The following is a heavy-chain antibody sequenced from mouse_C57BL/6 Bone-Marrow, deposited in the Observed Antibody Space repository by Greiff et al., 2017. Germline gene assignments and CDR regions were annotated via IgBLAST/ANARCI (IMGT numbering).Heavy chain of an antibody. D-gene: IGHD2-3*01. CDR3: ARRGDGYPYAMDY. V-gene: IGHV5-15*01. CDR1: GFTLSAYG. J-gene: IGHJ4*01. Sequence: EVRVVESGGGLVKPGGSLKFSCPASGFTLSAYGMAWVQQAQGKGPEWVAFFSNLAYGINYADTVTGRVTMSRENSKNTLYLEMSSLRSEDTAMYYCARRGDGYPYAMDYWGQGTSVTVSS. CDR2: FSNLAYGI.